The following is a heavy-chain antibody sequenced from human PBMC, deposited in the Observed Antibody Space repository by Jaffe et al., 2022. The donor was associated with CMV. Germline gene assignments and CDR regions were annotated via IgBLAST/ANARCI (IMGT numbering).Heavy chain of an antibody. D-gene: IGHD1-26*01. CDR2: ISSSSSYI. Sequence: EVQLVESGGGLVKPGGSLRLSCAASGFTFSSYSMNWVRQAPGKGLEWVSSISSSSSYIYYADSVKGRFTISRDNAKNSLYLQMNSLRAEDTAVYYCARESGSYGGSDYWGQGTLVTVSS. V-gene: IGHV3-21*01. J-gene: IGHJ4*02. CDR3: ARESGSYGGSDY. CDR1: GFTFSSYS.